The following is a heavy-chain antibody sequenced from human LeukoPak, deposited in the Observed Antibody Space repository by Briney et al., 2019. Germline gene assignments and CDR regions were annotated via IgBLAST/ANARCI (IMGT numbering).Heavy chain of an antibody. CDR1: GGSISSSNW. J-gene: IGHJ6*02. CDR2: IHHSGST. Sequence: SETLSLTGAVSGGSISSSNWWSWVRQSPGKGLEWIGEIHHSGSTNYNPSLKSRVTVLVDKSKNQFSLKLTSVTAADTAVYYCAREQLSITSYGMDVWGQGTTVTVSS. CDR3: AREQLSITSYGMDV. V-gene: IGHV4-4*02. D-gene: IGHD3-10*01.